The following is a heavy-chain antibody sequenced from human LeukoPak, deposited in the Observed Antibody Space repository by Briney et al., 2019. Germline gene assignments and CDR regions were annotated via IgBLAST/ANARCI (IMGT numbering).Heavy chain of an antibody. CDR3: ARGRSSGWYMIGYFDY. Sequence: SETLSLTCTVSGGSISSYYWSWIRQPPGKGLEWIGYIYYSGSTNYNPSLKSRVTISVDTSKNQLSLKLSSVTAADTAVYYCARGRSSGWYMIGYFDYWGQGTLVTVSS. D-gene: IGHD6-19*01. J-gene: IGHJ4*02. CDR1: GGSISSYY. CDR2: IYYSGST. V-gene: IGHV4-59*01.